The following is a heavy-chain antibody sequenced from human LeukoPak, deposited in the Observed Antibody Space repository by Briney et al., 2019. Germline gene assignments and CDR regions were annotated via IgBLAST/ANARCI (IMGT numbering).Heavy chain of an antibody. CDR2: IKQDGSEK. V-gene: IGHV3-7*04. Sequence: GGSLRLSCAASGFTFSNAWMSWVRQAPGKGLEWVANIKQDGSEKYYVDSVKGRFTISRDNAKNSLYLQMNSLRAEDTAVYYCARGMWFDPWGQGTLVTVSS. CDR3: ARGMWFDP. CDR1: GFTFSNAW. J-gene: IGHJ5*02.